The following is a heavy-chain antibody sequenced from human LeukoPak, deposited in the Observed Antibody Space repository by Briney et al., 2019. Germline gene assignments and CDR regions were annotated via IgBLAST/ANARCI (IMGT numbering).Heavy chain of an antibody. V-gene: IGHV2-70*11. J-gene: IGHJ4*02. Sequence: TLSLTCTVSGGSISSYYWSWIRQPPGKALEWLARIDWDDDKYYSTSLKTRLTISKDTSKNQVVLTMTNMDPVDTATYYCARTDGGAWKVLRRWGQGTLVTVSS. CDR3: ARTDGGAWKVLRR. CDR2: IDWDDDK. D-gene: IGHD2-21*02. CDR1: GGSISSYYW.